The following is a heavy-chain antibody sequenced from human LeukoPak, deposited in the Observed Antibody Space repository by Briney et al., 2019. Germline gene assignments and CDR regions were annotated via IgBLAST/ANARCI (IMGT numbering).Heavy chain of an antibody. CDR2: INHSGST. J-gene: IGHJ4*02. Sequence: PSETLSLTCTVSGGSISSYYWSWIRQPPGKGLEWIGEINHSGSTNYNPSLKSRVTISVDTSKNQFSLKLSSVTAADTAVYYCARSRPRGYSSWGQGTLVTVSS. V-gene: IGHV4-34*01. CDR1: GGSISSYY. CDR3: ARSRPRGYSS. D-gene: IGHD5-18*01.